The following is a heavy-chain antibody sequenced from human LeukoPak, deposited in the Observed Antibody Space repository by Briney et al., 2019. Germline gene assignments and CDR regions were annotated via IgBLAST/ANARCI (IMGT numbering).Heavy chain of an antibody. J-gene: IGHJ6*03. D-gene: IGHD2-2*01. CDR3: ARRPDIVVVPAARRRNYYYYMDV. CDR1: GGSFSGHY. Sequence: PSETLSLTCAVYGGSFSGHYWSWIRQPPGKGLEWIGEINHSGSTNYNPSLKSRVTISVDTSKNQFSLKLRSVTAADTAVYYCARRPDIVVVPAARRRNYYYYMDVWGKGTTVTVSS. V-gene: IGHV4-34*01. CDR2: INHSGST.